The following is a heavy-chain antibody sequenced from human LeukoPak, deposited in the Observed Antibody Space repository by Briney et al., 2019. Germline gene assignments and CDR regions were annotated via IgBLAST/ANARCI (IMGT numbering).Heavy chain of an antibody. CDR1: GGSISSYY. V-gene: IGHV4-59*12. J-gene: IGHJ4*02. CDR3: ARCWGPFDY. CDR2: IHYSGST. Sequence: SETLSLTCTVSGGSISSYYWSWLRQPPGKGLEWIGYIHYSGSTNYNPSLKSRVTISVDTSKNQFSLKLSSVTAADTAVYYCARCWGPFDYWGQGTLVTVSS. D-gene: IGHD3-16*01.